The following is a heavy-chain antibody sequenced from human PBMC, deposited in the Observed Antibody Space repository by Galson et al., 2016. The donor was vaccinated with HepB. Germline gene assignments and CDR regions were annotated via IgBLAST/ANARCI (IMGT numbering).Heavy chain of an antibody. D-gene: IGHD2-21*01. CDR3: EAYCDGGDCHVVEK. CDR1: GFTISNYW. CDR2: INQDGNDI. Sequence: SLRLSCAASGFTISNYWMTWVRQAPGEGLEWVANINQDGNDINYVDSVRGRFFISRDNAKNSLFLQMNSLRVDDTALYYCEAYCDGGDCHVVEKWGQGTLVTVSS. J-gene: IGHJ4*02. V-gene: IGHV3-7*01.